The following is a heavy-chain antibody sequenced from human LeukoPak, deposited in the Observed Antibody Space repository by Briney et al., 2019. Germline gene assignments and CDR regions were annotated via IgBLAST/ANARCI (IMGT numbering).Heavy chain of an antibody. CDR1: GGSFSGYY. Sequence: SETLSLTCAVYGGSFSGYYWSWIRQPPGKGLEWIGEINHSGSTNNNPSLKSRVTISVDTSKNQFSLKLSSVTAADTAVYYCARGRDYDFWSGYYRGWFDPWGQGTLVTVSS. D-gene: IGHD3-3*01. J-gene: IGHJ5*02. CDR2: INHSGST. V-gene: IGHV4-34*01. CDR3: ARGRDYDFWSGYYRGWFDP.